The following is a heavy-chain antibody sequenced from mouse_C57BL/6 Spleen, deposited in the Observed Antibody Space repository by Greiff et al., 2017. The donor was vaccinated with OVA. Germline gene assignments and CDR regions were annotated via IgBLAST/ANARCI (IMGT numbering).Heavy chain of an antibody. CDR3: ARGNDYVLYAMYY. CDR2: IYPGDGDT. V-gene: IGHV1-80*01. CDR1: GYAFSSYW. D-gene: IGHD2-4*01. Sequence: VQGVESGAELVKPGASVKISCKASGYAFSSYWMNWVKQRPGKGLEWIGQIYPGDGDTNYHGKFKGKATLTADKSSSTAYMQLSSLTSEDSAVYICARGNDYVLYAMYYWGQGTSVTVSS. J-gene: IGHJ4*01.